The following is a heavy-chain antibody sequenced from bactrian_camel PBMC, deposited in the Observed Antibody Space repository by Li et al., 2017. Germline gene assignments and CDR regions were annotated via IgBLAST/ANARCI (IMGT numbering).Heavy chain of an antibody. V-gene: IGHV3S31*01. D-gene: IGHD2*01. Sequence: VQLVESGGGLVQPGGSLRLSCAASGFTFSLYAMNWVRQVPGKGLEWVSAITGGGGSTYYPDSVKGRFTISRDNGKNMLYLQMNGLKSEDTAVYYCARYYSRGSNAAWGQGTQVTVS. J-gene: IGHJ4*01. CDR3: ARYYSRGSNAA. CDR1: GFTFSLYA. CDR2: ITGGGGST.